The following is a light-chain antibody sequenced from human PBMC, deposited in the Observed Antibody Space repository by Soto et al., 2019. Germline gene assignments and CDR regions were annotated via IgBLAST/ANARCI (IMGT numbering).Light chain of an antibody. CDR2: GST. J-gene: IGKJ2*01. CDR1: QRVNSSY. CDR3: QQHVNSPVT. V-gene: IGKV3-20*01. Sequence: EIVLTQSPDTLYLSPGEGATLSCRASQRVNSSYLAWYQQKPGQAPRLLISGSTDRATGGPPRVSGSGSGTNFTITISRLQHEDFAVYYCQQHVNSPVTFGQGTKLQIK.